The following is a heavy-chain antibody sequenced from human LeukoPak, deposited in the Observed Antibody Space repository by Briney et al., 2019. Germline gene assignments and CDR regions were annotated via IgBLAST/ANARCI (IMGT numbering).Heavy chain of an antibody. CDR2: IYGGGNI. Sequence: GGSLRLSCAASGFTFSNYAMHWVRQAPGKGLEWVSVIYGGGNIYYADSVKGRFTISRDNSKNTLYLQMNSLRAEDTAVYYCARGAGYNYPYYFDYWGQGTLVTVSS. J-gene: IGHJ4*02. V-gene: IGHV3-53*01. CDR1: GFTFSNYA. CDR3: ARGAGYNYPYYFDY. D-gene: IGHD5-24*01.